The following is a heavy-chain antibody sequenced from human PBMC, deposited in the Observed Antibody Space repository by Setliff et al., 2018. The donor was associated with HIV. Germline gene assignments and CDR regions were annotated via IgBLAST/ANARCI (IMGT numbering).Heavy chain of an antibody. J-gene: IGHJ4*02. D-gene: IGHD1-26*01. V-gene: IGHV4-34*01. CDR1: GGSFSGYY. Sequence: PSETLSLTCAVYGGSFSGYYWSWIRQPPGKGLEWIGEINHSGSTNYNPSLKSRVTISVETSRKEFFLELNSVTAADSAVYYCARGRIVGGAWYFFDYWGQGTLVTVSS. CDR2: INHSGST. CDR3: ARGRIVGGAWYFFDY.